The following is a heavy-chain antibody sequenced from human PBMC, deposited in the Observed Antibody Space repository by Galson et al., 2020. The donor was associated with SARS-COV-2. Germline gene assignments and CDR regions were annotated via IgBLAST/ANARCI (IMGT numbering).Heavy chain of an antibody. D-gene: IGHD3-22*01. J-gene: IGHJ3*02. Sequence: ETSETLSLTCPVSGGSISSGGYYWSWIRQHPGKGLEWIGYIYYSGSTYYNPSLKSRVTISVDTSKNQFSLKLSSVTAADTAVYYCARVRTTMIVVVITSDAFDSWGQGTMVTVSS. CDR2: IYYSGST. CDR3: ARVRTTMIVVVITSDAFDS. CDR1: GGSISSGGYY. V-gene: IGHV4-31*03.